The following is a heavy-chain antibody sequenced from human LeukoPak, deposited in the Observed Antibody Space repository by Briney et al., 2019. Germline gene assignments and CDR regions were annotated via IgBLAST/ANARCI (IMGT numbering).Heavy chain of an antibody. Sequence: PGGSLRLSCAASGFTFSSYGMHWVRQAPGKGLEWVAFIRYDGSNTYYADSVKGRFTISRDNSKNTLYLQMNSLRAEDTAVYYCARGELNSYGDYRDYWGQGTLVTVSS. CDR2: IRYDGSNT. V-gene: IGHV3-30*02. D-gene: IGHD4-17*01. CDR1: GFTFSSYG. CDR3: ARGELNSYGDYRDY. J-gene: IGHJ4*02.